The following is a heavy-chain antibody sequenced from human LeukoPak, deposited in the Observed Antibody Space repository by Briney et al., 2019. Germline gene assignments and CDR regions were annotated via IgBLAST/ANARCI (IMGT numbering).Heavy chain of an antibody. Sequence: GGSLRLSCAASGFTFSSYGMHWVRQAPGKGLEWVAVISYDGSNKYHADSVKGRFTISRDNSKNTLYLQMNSLRAEDTAVYYCAKGFRDCSGGSCYPLFDYWGQGTLVTVSS. CDR1: GFTFSSYG. J-gene: IGHJ4*02. D-gene: IGHD2-15*01. CDR3: AKGFRDCSGGSCYPLFDY. V-gene: IGHV3-30*18. CDR2: ISYDGSNK.